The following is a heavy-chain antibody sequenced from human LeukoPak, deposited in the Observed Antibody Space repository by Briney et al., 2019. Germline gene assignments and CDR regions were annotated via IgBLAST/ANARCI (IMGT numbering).Heavy chain of an antibody. J-gene: IGHJ4*02. V-gene: IGHV3-23*01. CDR1: GFIFSSYA. CDR3: AKDRSCTNDICHGDFDY. CDR2: ISGSGAST. D-gene: IGHD2-8*01. Sequence: GGSVRLSCAASGFIFSSYAMSWVRQAPGKGLEWVSTISGSGASTYYADSVKGRFAISRNNSKNTLYLQMNGLRAEDTAVYYCAKDRSCTNDICHGDFDYWGQGTLVTVSS.